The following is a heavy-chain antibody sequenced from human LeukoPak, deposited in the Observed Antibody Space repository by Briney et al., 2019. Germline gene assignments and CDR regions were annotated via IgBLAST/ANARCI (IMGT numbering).Heavy chain of an antibody. V-gene: IGHV4-34*01. CDR2: INHSGST. D-gene: IGHD5-12*01. CDR1: GGSFSGYY. CDR3: ARGGSGIGVVATKRAFDY. Sequence: SETLSLTCAVYGGSFSGYYWSWIRQPPGKGLEWIGEINHSGSTNYNPSLKSRVTISVDTSKNQFSLKLSSVTAADTVVYYCARGGSGIGVVATKRAFDYWGQGTLVTVSS. J-gene: IGHJ4*02.